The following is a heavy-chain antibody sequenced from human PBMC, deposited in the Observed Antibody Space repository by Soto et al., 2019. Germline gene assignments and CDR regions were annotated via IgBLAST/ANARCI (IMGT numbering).Heavy chain of an antibody. CDR3: ARTTAVPNTLRSRYFFDY. Sequence: SETLSLTCAVSGGSISIGGYSWSWIRQPPGKGLEWIGYIYHSGSTYYNPSLKSRVTISVDLSKNQFSLRLSSVTTADTALYYCARTTAVPNTLRSRYFFDYWGQGTLVTVSS. J-gene: IGHJ4*02. CDR2: IYHSGST. D-gene: IGHD1-7*01. CDR1: GGSISIGGYS. V-gene: IGHV4-30-2*02.